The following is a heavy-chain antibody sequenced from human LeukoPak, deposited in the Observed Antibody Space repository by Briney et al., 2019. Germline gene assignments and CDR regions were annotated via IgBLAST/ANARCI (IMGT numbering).Heavy chain of an antibody. CDR2: IKEDGSEK. CDR3: ARGGSLYFDQ. CDR1: GFTFSTYW. Sequence: GGSLRLSCAASGFTFSTYWMTWVRQAPGKGLEWLAKIKEDGSEKYYVDSVKGRCTISRDNAKNSLYLQMNSPRAEDTAVYYCARGGSLYFDQWGQGTLVTVSS. V-gene: IGHV3-7*04. D-gene: IGHD3-16*01. J-gene: IGHJ4*02.